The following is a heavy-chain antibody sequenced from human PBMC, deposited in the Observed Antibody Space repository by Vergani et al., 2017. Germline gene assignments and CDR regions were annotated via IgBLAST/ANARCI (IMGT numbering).Heavy chain of an antibody. CDR3: ARHTTYTDS. CDR1: EYSFGNYW. CDR2: IYPADSDT. D-gene: IGHD1-1*01. Sequence: EVELVQSGPEMRKPGESLKISCKGSEYSFGNYWIGWVRQMPGKGLEWMGIIYPADSDTRYTPSFQGQVNSSADKSISTAFLQWDSLKSSDTALYYCARHTTYTDSWGQGTLVTVSS. V-gene: IGHV5-51*01. J-gene: IGHJ4*02.